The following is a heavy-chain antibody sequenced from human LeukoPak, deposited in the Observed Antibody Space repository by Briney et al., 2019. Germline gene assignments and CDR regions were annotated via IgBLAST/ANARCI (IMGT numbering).Heavy chain of an antibody. CDR3: AREYYDFWSGSFNH. CDR1: GFTVSSNY. V-gene: IGHV3-66*02. J-gene: IGHJ5*02. D-gene: IGHD3-3*01. CDR2: IYSGGST. Sequence: GGSLRLSCAASGFTVSSNYMSWVRQAPGKGLEWVSVIYSGGSTYYADYVKGRFTISRDNSKTTLYIQMNSLRAEDTAVYYCAREYYDFWSGSFNHWGQGTLVTVSS.